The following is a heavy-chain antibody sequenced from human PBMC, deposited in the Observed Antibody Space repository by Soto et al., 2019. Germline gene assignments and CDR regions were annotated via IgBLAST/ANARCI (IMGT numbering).Heavy chain of an antibody. CDR3: AIDAARTYYYYGMDV. D-gene: IGHD6-6*01. V-gene: IGHV3-11*06. CDR2: ISSSSSYT. Sequence: QVQLVESGGGLVKPGGSLRLSCAASGFTFSDYYMSWIRQAPGKGLEWVSYISSSSSYTNYADSVKGRFTISRDNAKNSLYLQMNSLRAEDTAVYYCAIDAARTYYYYGMDVWGQGTTVTVSS. CDR1: GFTFSDYY. J-gene: IGHJ6*02.